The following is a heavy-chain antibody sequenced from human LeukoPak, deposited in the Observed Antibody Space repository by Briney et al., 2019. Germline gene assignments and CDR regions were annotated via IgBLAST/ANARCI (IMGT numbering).Heavy chain of an antibody. D-gene: IGHD3-22*01. Sequence: GGSLRLSCAASGYTFTSYGISWVRQAPGQGLEWMGWISAYNGNTNYAQKLQGRVTMTTDTSTSTAYMELRSLRSDDTAVYYCARVVSTTRVWDYWGQGTLVTVSS. CDR1: GYTFTSYG. CDR2: ISAYNGNT. V-gene: IGHV1-18*01. J-gene: IGHJ4*02. CDR3: ARVVSTTRVWDY.